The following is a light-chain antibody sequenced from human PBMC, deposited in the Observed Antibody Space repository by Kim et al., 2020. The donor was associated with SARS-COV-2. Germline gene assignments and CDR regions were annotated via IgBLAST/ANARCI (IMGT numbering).Light chain of an antibody. J-gene: IGKJ1*01. CDR2: AAS. CDR1: QSISRD. V-gene: IGKV1-39*01. Sequence: DIQMTQSPSSLSASVGDRVTITCRASQSISRDLNWYQQKPGKAPKLLIYAASSLQSWVPSRFGGSGSGTDFTLTISSLQPEDFATYYCQQSYSNPWTFGQGTKVDIK. CDR3: QQSYSNPWT.